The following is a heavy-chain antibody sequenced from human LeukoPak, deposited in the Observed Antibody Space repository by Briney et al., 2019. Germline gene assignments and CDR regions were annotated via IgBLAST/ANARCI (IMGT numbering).Heavy chain of an antibody. CDR1: GFTFSSYA. CDR2: ISSSSSYI. D-gene: IGHD3-9*01. Sequence: GGSLRLSCAASGFTFSSYAMNWVRQAPGKGLEWVSSISSSSSYIYYADSVKGRFTISRDNAKNSLYLQMNSLRAEDTAVYYCARDRGRYFDYWGQGTLVTVSS. V-gene: IGHV3-21*01. CDR3: ARDRGRYFDY. J-gene: IGHJ4*02.